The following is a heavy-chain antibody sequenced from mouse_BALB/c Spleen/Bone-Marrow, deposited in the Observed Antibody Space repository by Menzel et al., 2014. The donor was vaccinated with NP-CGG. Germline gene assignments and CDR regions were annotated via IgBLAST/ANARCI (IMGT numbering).Heavy chain of an antibody. CDR1: GFTFRDYY. V-gene: IGHV5-12*02. Sequence: EVQGVESGGGLVQPGGSLELSCATSGFTFRDYYMYWVRQTPEKGLEWVAYISNGGGSTYYPDTVKGRFTISRDNAKNTLYLQMSRLKSEDTAMYYCARQGTLDYWGQGTSVTVSS. J-gene: IGHJ4*01. CDR3: ARQGTLDY. CDR2: ISNGGGST.